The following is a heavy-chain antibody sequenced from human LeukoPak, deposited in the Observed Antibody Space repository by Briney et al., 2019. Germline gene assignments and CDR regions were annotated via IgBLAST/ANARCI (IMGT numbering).Heavy chain of an antibody. J-gene: IGHJ4*02. CDR3: AKDLPSRWLPDY. CDR1: GFTFSNYA. Sequence: GGSLRLSCAASGFTFSNYAMSWVRQAPGKGLEWVSTISGSGGGTYYTDSVKGRFTISRDDAKSTLYLQMNSLRAEDTAVYYCAKDLPSRWLPDYWGQGTLVTVSS. CDR2: ISGSGGGT. D-gene: IGHD3-22*01. V-gene: IGHV3-23*01.